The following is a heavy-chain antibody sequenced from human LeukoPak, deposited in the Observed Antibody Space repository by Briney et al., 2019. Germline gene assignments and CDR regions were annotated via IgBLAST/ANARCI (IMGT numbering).Heavy chain of an antibody. Sequence: SETLSLTCTVSGGSISSYYLSWIRQPAGKGLEWIGRIYTSGSTNYNPSLKSRVTMSVDTSKNQFSLKLSSVTAADTAVYYCARDAYDSSGLLRFLWFDPWGQGTLVTVSS. CDR1: GGSISSYY. CDR2: IYTSGST. CDR3: ARDAYDSSGLLRFLWFDP. D-gene: IGHD3-22*01. J-gene: IGHJ5*02. V-gene: IGHV4-4*07.